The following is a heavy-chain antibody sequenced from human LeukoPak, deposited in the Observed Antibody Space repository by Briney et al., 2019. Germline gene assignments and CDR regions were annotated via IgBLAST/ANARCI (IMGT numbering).Heavy chain of an antibody. J-gene: IGHJ5*02. V-gene: IGHV4-59*01. D-gene: IGHD6-6*01. Sequence: SETLSLTCTVSGGSISSYYWSWIRQPPGKGLEWIGYIYYSGSTNYNPSLKSRVTISVDTSKNQFSLKLSSVTAADTAVYYCARGIAAREAGWFDPWGQGTLVTVSS. CDR3: ARGIAAREAGWFDP. CDR2: IYYSGST. CDR1: GGSISSYY.